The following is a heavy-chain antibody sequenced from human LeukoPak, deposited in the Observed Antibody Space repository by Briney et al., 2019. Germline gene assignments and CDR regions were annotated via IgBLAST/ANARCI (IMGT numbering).Heavy chain of an antibody. J-gene: IGHJ6*02. D-gene: IGHD2-2*01. CDR2: ISYDGSNK. V-gene: IGHV3-30-3*01. Sequence: GGSLRLSCAASGFTFSSYAMHWVRQAPGKGLEWVAVISYDGSNKYYADSVKGRFTISRDNSKNTLYLQMNSLRAEDTAVYYCAREQQYIVVVPAAAFHYYYFGMDVWGQGTTVTVSS. CDR1: GFTFSSYA. CDR3: AREQQYIVVVPAAAFHYYYFGMDV.